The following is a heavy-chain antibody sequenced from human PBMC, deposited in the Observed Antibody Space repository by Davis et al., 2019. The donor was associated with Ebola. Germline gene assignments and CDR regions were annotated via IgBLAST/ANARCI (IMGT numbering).Heavy chain of an antibody. J-gene: IGHJ4*02. Sequence: ASVKVSCKASGYTFTSYYMHWVRQAPGQGLEWMGWISAYNGNTNYAQKLQGRVTMTTDTSTSTAYMELRSLRSDDTAVYYCAREVEGFFDYWGQGTLVTVSS. CDR2: ISAYNGNT. V-gene: IGHV1-18*04. CDR1: GYTFTSYY. D-gene: IGHD5-24*01. CDR3: AREVEGFFDY.